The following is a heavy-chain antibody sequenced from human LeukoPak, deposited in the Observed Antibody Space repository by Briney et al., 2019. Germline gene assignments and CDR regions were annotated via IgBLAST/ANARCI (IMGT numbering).Heavy chain of an antibody. J-gene: IGHJ3*02. CDR1: GGSFSGYY. V-gene: IGHV4-34*01. CDR3: ARDDYDILTGSYAFDI. D-gene: IGHD3-9*01. CDR2: INHSGST. Sequence: SETLSLTCAVYGGSFSGYYWSWIRQPPGKGLEWIGEINHSGSTNYNPSLKSRVTISVDTSKNQFSLKLSSVTAADTAVYYCARDDYDILTGSYAFDIWGQGTMVTVSS.